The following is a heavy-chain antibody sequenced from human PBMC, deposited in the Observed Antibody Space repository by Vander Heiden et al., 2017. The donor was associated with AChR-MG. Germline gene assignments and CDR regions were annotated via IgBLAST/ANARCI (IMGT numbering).Heavy chain of an antibody. J-gene: IGHJ4*02. CDR2: ITRSSDYI. CDR1: GFTFSSYS. V-gene: IGHV3-21*01. Sequence: VQLVESGGGLVKPGGSLRLSCTASGFTFSSYSMNWVRQAPGKGLEWLSSITRSSDYIYYANSVKGRFTISRDNAKNSLYLQMHSLRAEDTAVYYCARDPADEYYFDLWGRGTLVTVSS. CDR3: ARDPADEYYFDL.